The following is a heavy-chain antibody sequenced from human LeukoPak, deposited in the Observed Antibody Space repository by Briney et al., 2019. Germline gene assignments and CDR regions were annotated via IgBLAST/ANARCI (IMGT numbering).Heavy chain of an antibody. CDR1: GGSISSSSYY. D-gene: IGHD2-21*02. V-gene: IGHV4-61*01. CDR3: ARDGEVVVVTEEYNWFDP. CDR2: IYYSGST. Sequence: SETLSLTCTVSGGSISSSSYYWGWIRQPPGKGLEGIGYIYYSGSTNYNPSLKSRVTISVDTSKNQFSLKLSSVTAADTAVYYCARDGEVVVVTEEYNWFDPWGQGTLVTVSS. J-gene: IGHJ5*02.